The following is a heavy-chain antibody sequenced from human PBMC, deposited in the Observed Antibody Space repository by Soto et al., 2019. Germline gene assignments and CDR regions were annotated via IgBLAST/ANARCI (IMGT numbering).Heavy chain of an antibody. D-gene: IGHD3-16*02. J-gene: IGHJ4*02. CDR3: ARATQYVWGSYRYNQPYYFDY. V-gene: IGHV1-2*02. Sequence: ASVKVSCPASGYTFTGYYMHRVREAPGQGLEWMGWINPNSGGTNYAQKFQGRVTMTRDTSISTAYMELSRLRSDDTAVYYCARATQYVWGSYRYNQPYYFDYWGQGTLVTVSS. CDR2: INPNSGGT. CDR1: GYTFTGYY.